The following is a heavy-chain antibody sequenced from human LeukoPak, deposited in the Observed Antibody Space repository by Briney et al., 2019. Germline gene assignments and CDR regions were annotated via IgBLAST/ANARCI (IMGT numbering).Heavy chain of an antibody. CDR3: ARDPGSPRGYFDL. D-gene: IGHD2-15*01. CDR1: GGSVSSGSYY. J-gene: IGHJ2*01. V-gene: IGHV4-30-2*01. Sequence: IPSETLSLTCTVSGGSVSSGSYYWSWIRQPPGKGLEWIGYIYHSGSTYYNPSLKSRVTISVDRSKKQFSLKLSSVTAADTAVYYCARDPGSPRGYFDLWGRGTLVTVSS. CDR2: IYHSGST.